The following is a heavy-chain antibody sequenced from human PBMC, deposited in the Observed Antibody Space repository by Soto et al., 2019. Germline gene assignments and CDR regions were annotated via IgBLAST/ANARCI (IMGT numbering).Heavy chain of an antibody. V-gene: IGHV1-46*03. Sequence: QVPLMQSGAEVKKPGASVKVSCKASGYTFTSYYMHWVRQAPGQGLEWMGIINPSGGSTTYAQKFQGRVTMTRDTSTSTVYMELSSLRSEDTAVYYCATDSLYCGDDCPRWFDPWGQGTLVTVSS. D-gene: IGHD2-21*01. J-gene: IGHJ5*02. CDR2: INPSGGST. CDR1: GYTFTSYY. CDR3: ATDSLYCGDDCPRWFDP.